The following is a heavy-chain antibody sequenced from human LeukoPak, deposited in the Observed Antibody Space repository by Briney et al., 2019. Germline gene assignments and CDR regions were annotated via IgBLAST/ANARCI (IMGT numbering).Heavy chain of an antibody. Sequence: GGSLRLSYAASGFTFSSYAMHWVRQAPGKGLEWVAVISYDGSNKYYADSVKGRFTISRDNSKNTLYLQMNSLRAEDTAVYYCARDGEVVPAAISDWFDPWGQGTLVTVSS. CDR3: ARDGEVVPAAISDWFDP. J-gene: IGHJ5*02. CDR2: ISYDGSNK. V-gene: IGHV3-30-3*01. CDR1: GFTFSSYA. D-gene: IGHD2-2*01.